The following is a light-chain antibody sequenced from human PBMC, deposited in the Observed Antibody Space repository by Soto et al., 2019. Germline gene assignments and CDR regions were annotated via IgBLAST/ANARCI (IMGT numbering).Light chain of an antibody. V-gene: IGLV2-14*01. CDR3: NSYTSSNTLV. J-gene: IGLJ1*01. Sequence: QSALTQPDSVSGSPGQSLTISCTGTSRDVGGYNYVSWYQQYPGKAPKLMIYEVTTRPSGVPDRFSGSKSGNTASLTISGLQPEDEADYYCNSYTSSNTLVFGTGTKVTVL. CDR2: EVT. CDR1: SRDVGGYNY.